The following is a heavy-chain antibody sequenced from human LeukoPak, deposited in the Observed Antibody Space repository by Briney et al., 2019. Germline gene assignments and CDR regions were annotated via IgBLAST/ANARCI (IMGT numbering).Heavy chain of an antibody. Sequence: SVKVSCKASGGTLSSYAISWVRQAPGQGLEWMGGIIPIFGTANYAQKFQGRVTITADESTSTAYMEPSSLRSEDTAVYYCARARCSGGSCYSRTDAFDIWGQGTMVTVSS. CDR2: IIPIFGTA. D-gene: IGHD2-15*01. J-gene: IGHJ3*02. CDR3: ARARCSGGSCYSRTDAFDI. CDR1: GGTLSSYA. V-gene: IGHV1-69*13.